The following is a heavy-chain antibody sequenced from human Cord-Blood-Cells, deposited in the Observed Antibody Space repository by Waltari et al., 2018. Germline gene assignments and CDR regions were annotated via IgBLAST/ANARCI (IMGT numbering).Heavy chain of an antibody. J-gene: IGHJ3*02. V-gene: IGHV1-2*02. D-gene: IGHD6-6*01. Sequence: AEVKKPGASVKFSCKASGYTFTGYYMHWVRQAPGQGLGWMGWVNPNTGGTNYAQKFKGRVTMTRDTSISTAYMELSRRRFDDTAGYYCSRDGGYGSSSWRSNHAFDNWGQGTMVTVSS. CDR1: GYTFTGYY. CDR3: SRDGGYGSSSWRSNHAFDN. CDR2: VNPNTGGT.